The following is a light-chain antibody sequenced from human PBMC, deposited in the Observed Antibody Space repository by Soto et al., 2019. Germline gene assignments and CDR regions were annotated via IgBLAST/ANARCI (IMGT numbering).Light chain of an antibody. CDR2: GAS. Sequence: EIVLTQSPATLSLSPGERATLSCRASQSVSSYLAWYQQKPGQAPRPLIYGASTRATGIPARFSGSGSGTEFTLTISSLQSEDFAVYYCQQYKNWPHTFGQGTKVDI. CDR3: QQYKNWPHT. V-gene: IGKV3-15*01. CDR1: QSVSSY. J-gene: IGKJ1*01.